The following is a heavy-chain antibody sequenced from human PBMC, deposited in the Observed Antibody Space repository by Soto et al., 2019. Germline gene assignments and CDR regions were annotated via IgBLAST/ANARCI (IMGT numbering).Heavy chain of an antibody. V-gene: IGHV3-30*18. CDR3: AKGHEPKAAAGTSYYYYGMDV. CDR1: GFTFSSYG. J-gene: IGHJ6*02. D-gene: IGHD6-13*01. CDR2: ISYDGSNK. Sequence: QVQLVESGGGVVQPGRSLRLSCAASGFTFSSYGMYWVRQAPGKGLEWVAVISYDGSNKYYADSVKGRFTISRDNSKNTLYLQMNSLRAEDTAVYYCAKGHEPKAAAGTSYYYYGMDVWGQGTTVTVSS.